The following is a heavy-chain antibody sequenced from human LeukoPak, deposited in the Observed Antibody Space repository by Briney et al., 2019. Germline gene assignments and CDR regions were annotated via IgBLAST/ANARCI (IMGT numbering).Heavy chain of an antibody. CDR1: GFTGSSYY. CDR2: LYNGGTT. J-gene: IGHJ4*02. Sequence: PGGSLRLSCAASGFTGSSYYMSLGRQAPDIGLEWVSVLYNGGTTYYADSVKGRFTISRDNSKNTVYLQMDSLRAEDTAVYYCAREPGTDYRKYYFDYWGQGTLVTVSS. CDR3: AREPGTDYRKYYFDY. V-gene: IGHV3-53*01. D-gene: IGHD3/OR15-3a*01.